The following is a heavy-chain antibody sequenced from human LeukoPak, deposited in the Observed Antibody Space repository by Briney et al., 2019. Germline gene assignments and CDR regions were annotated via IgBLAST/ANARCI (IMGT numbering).Heavy chain of an antibody. D-gene: IGHD3/OR15-3a*01. Sequence: ASVKVSCKASGYTFTGYYMHWVRQAPGQGLEWMGRINPNSGGTNYAQKFQGRVTMTRDTSISTAYMELSRLRSDDTAVYYCARLRFGLNWFDPWGQGTLVTVSS. CDR1: GYTFTGYY. CDR2: INPNSGGT. V-gene: IGHV1-2*06. J-gene: IGHJ5*02. CDR3: ARLRFGLNWFDP.